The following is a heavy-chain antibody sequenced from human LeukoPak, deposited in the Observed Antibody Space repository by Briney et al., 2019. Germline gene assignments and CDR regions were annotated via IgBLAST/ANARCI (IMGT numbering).Heavy chain of an antibody. Sequence: SETLSLTCTVSGGSISTYYWSWIRQPPGKGLEWIGCIYYSGSTTYNPSLKRRVTISVDTSKNQFSLKLSSVTAADTAVYFCARVNGGYDRTEGYYYYYMDVWGKGTTVTVSS. CDR3: ARVNGGYDRTEGYYYYYMDV. CDR2: IYYSGST. CDR1: GGSISTYY. V-gene: IGHV4-59*01. D-gene: IGHD4-17*01. J-gene: IGHJ6*03.